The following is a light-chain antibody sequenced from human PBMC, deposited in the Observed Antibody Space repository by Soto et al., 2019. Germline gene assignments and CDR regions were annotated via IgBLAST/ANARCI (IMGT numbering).Light chain of an antibody. CDR1: QSVLYSSNNKNY. Sequence: DIVMTQSPDSLAVSLGERATINCKSSQSVLYSSNNKNYLAWYQQKPGQSPKLLIYWASTRESGVPDRFSGSGSGTDFTLTISSLQAEDVAVYYCQQFYVTPLTFGGGTQVEIK. V-gene: IGKV4-1*01. CDR2: WAS. J-gene: IGKJ4*01. CDR3: QQFYVTPLT.